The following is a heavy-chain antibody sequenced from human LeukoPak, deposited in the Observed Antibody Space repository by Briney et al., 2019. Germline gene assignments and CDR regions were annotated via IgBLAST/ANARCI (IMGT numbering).Heavy chain of an antibody. CDR2: ISGSGGNT. D-gene: IGHD4-17*01. CDR1: GFIVSSNY. V-gene: IGHV3-23*01. Sequence: GGSLRLSCAVSGFIVSSNYMTWVRQAPGKGLEWVSSISGSGGNTFYADSVKGRFTISRDNSKNTLYLQMNSLRAEDTAAYHCAKGRNEDGDAALNYWGQGTLVTVSS. J-gene: IGHJ4*02. CDR3: AKGRNEDGDAALNY.